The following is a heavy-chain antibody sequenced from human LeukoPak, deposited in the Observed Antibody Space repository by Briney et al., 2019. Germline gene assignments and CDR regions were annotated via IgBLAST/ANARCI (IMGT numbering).Heavy chain of an antibody. D-gene: IGHD2-2*01. V-gene: IGHV3-66*02. CDR3: AREVGTSPGLDS. CDR1: GFTVSDIY. J-gene: IGHJ4*02. CDR2: IHSGGNT. Sequence: PGGSLRLSCAASGFTVSDIYITWVRQSPGKGLEWVSLIHSGGNTYYADSVNGRFTISRDNSKNTLYLQMNSLTVEDTAVYYCAREVGTSPGLDSWGQGTLVTVSS.